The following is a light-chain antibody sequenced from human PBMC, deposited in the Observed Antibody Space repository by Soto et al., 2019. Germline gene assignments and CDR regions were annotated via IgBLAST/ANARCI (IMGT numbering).Light chain of an antibody. V-gene: IGKV1-27*01. Sequence: DIKMTQSPSSLSASVGDRVTITCRASQGIANYLGWYQQKPGKVPKALIYGVSTLQSGVPSRFSGSGSDTDFTLTISSLQPEDAATYYCQHYRSAQMTFGQGTKVEIK. CDR3: QHYRSAQMT. CDR1: QGIANY. J-gene: IGKJ1*01. CDR2: GVS.